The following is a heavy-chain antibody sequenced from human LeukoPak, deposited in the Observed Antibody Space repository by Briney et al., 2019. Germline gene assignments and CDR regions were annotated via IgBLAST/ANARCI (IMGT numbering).Heavy chain of an antibody. CDR1: GGSFSGFY. J-gene: IGHJ5*02. Sequence: SETLSLTCAVYGGSFSGFYWSWIRQPPGKGLEWIGEINHSGSTNYNPSLKSRVTISVDTSKNQFSLKLSSVTAADTAVYYCARGWSYYGSGSYYNKGGWFDPWGQGTLVTVSS. V-gene: IGHV4-34*01. CDR2: INHSGST. CDR3: ARGWSYYGSGSYYNKGGWFDP. D-gene: IGHD3-10*01.